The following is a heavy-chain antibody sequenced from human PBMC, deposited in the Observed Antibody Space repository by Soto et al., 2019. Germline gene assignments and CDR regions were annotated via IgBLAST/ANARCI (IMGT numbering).Heavy chain of an antibody. J-gene: IGHJ4*02. CDR3: ARDLTDIVAVPAAAFDY. V-gene: IGHV1-18*01. Sequence: GASVKVSCKASGYTFTSYGISWVRQAPGQGLEWMGWISAYNGNTNYAQKLQGRVTMTTDTSTSTAYMELRSLRSDDTAVYYCARDLTDIVAVPAAAFDYWGQGTLVTVSS. CDR1: GYTFTSYG. D-gene: IGHD2-2*01. CDR2: ISAYNGNT.